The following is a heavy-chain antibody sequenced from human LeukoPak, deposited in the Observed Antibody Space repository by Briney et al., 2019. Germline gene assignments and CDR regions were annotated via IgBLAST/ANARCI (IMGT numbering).Heavy chain of an antibody. Sequence: GGSLRLSCAASGFTFSSYSMNWVRQAPGEGLEWVSSISSSSTYIYYADSVKGRFTISRDNAKNSLYLQMNSLRAEDTTVYYCASGYSYVSDYWGQGTLVTVSS. J-gene: IGHJ4*02. CDR3: ASGYSYVSDY. V-gene: IGHV3-21*01. CDR1: GFTFSSYS. D-gene: IGHD5-18*01. CDR2: ISSSSTYI.